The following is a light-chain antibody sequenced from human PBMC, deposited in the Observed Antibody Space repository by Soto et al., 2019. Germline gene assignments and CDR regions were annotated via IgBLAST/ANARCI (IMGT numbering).Light chain of an antibody. J-gene: IGKJ4*01. CDR1: QSVSSY. CDR2: DAS. V-gene: IGKV3-11*01. CDR3: QQRSNWTPP. Sequence: EIVLTQSPATLSLSPGERATLSCRASQSVSSYLAWYQQKPGQAPRLLIYDASNRATGIPARFSGSGSGTDFTLTISTLEPEDFAVYYCQQRSNWTPPFGGGTKVDIX.